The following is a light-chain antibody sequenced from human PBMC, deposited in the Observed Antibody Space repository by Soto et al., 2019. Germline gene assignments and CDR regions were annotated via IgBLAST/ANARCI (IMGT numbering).Light chain of an antibody. CDR3: MQSIQLPT. Sequence: IVMTETPLSLSVTPGQPGSIFCKSSQSLLHSDGKTYLYWHLQTPGQPPQLLIHEVSNRSSGAPDRFSGGGSGTYFPMKISRVDAEDVGVDYCMQSIQLPTFGQGTRLEIK. J-gene: IGKJ5*01. V-gene: IGKV2D-29*01. CDR2: EVS. CDR1: QSLLHSDGKTY.